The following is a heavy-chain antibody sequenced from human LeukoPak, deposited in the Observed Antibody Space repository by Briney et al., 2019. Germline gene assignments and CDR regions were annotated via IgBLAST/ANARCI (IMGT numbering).Heavy chain of an antibody. J-gene: IGHJ5*02. CDR3: VREGIYLAFDL. Sequence: ASVKVSCKASGGTFSSYAISWVRPAPGQGPEWMGWIIDYDGHARYSEKLKGRITLTTDRSTTTVYMELRSLTYDDTARYYCVREGIYLAFDLWGQGTLVSVSS. CDR1: GGTFSSYA. CDR2: IIDYDGHA. D-gene: IGHD3-16*02. V-gene: IGHV1-18*01.